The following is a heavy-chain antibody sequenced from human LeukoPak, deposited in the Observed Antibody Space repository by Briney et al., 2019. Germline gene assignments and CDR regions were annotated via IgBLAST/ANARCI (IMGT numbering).Heavy chain of an antibody. CDR2: IYYSGST. J-gene: IGHJ4*02. D-gene: IGHD2-21*02. V-gene: IGHV4-59*12. Sequence: PSETLSLTCTVSGGSISSYFWSWIRQPPGKGLEWIGYIYYSGSTNYNPSLKSRVTISVDTSKNQFSLKLSSVTAADTAVYYCARSSHCGGDCSLYYFDYWGQGTLVTVSS. CDR3: ARSSHCGGDCSLYYFDY. CDR1: GGSISSYF.